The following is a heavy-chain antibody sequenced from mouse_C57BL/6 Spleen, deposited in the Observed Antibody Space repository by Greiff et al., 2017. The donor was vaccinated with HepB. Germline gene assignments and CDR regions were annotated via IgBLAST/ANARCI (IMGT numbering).Heavy chain of an antibody. V-gene: IGHV7-3*01. CDR3: ARDREGGFAY. CDR2: IRNKANGYTT. J-gene: IGHJ3*01. Sequence: EVQLVESGGGLVQPGGSLSLSCAASGFTFTDYYMSWVRQPPGKALEWLGFIRNKANGYTTEYSASVKGRFTISRDNSQSILYLQMNALRAEDSATYYCARDREGGFAYWGQGTLVTVSA. CDR1: GFTFTDYY.